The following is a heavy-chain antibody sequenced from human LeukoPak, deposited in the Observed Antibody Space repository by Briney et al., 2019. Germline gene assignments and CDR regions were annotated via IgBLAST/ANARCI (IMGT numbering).Heavy chain of an antibody. V-gene: IGHV3-30*18. CDR2: ISYDGSNK. CDR3: ANEGAYYYYYGMDV. Sequence: GRSLRLSCAASGFTFSSYAMHWVRQAPGKGLEWVAVISYDGSNKYYADSVRGRFTISRDNSKNTLYLQMNILRAEDTAVYYCANEGAYYYYYGMDVWGQGTTVTVSS. J-gene: IGHJ6*02. CDR1: GFTFSSYA.